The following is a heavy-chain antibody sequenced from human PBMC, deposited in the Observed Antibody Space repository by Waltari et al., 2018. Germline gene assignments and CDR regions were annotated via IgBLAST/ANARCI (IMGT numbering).Heavy chain of an antibody. Sequence: QVQLQESGPGLVKPSETLSLTCTVSGGSISSYYWSWIRQPPGKGLEWIGYIYYSGSTNYNPSLKSRVTISVDTSKNQFSLKLSSVTAADTAVYYCARGARGGRAFDIWGQGTMVTVSS. J-gene: IGHJ3*02. V-gene: IGHV4-59*01. D-gene: IGHD6-6*01. CDR2: IYYSGST. CDR1: GGSISSYY. CDR3: ARGARGGRAFDI.